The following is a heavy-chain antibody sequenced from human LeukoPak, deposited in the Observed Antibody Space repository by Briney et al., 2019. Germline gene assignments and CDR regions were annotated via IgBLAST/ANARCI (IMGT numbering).Heavy chain of an antibody. D-gene: IGHD3-10*01. CDR1: GFTFSSYA. CDR2: TSSNGGST. J-gene: IGHJ4*02. V-gene: IGHV3-64D*06. CDR3: VKDRITMVRGVILFDY. Sequence: GGSLRLSCSASGFTFSSYAMHWVRQAPGKGLEYVSATSSNGGSTYYADSVKGRFTISRDNSKNTLYLQMSSLRAEDTAVYYCVKDRITMVRGVILFDYWGQGTLVTVSS.